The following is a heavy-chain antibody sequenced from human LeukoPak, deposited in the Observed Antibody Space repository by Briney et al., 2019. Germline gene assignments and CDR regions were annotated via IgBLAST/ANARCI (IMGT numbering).Heavy chain of an antibody. CDR3: ARDSVGATWGYCYYYYYMDV. D-gene: IGHD1-26*01. V-gene: IGHV1-2*02. CDR1: GYTFTSYG. Sequence: GASVKVSCKASGYTFTSYGISWVRQAPGQGLEWMGWINPNSGGTNYAQKFQGRVTMTRDTSISTAYMELSRLRSDDTAVYYCARDSVGATWGYCYYYYYMDVWGKGTTVTVSS. J-gene: IGHJ6*03. CDR2: INPNSGGT.